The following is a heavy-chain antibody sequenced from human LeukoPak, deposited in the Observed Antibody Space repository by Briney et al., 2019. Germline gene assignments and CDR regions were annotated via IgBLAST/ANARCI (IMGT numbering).Heavy chain of an antibody. CDR2: IKEDGSEK. J-gene: IGHJ4*02. Sequence: PGGSLRLSCAASGFTFSSYWMSWVRQAPGKGLEWVSDIKEDGSEKYYVDSVKGRFTISRDNAKNSLYLQMNSLRAEDTAVYYCALNPDYYGSVSFDYWGQGTLVTVSS. D-gene: IGHD3-10*01. V-gene: IGHV3-7*01. CDR3: ALNPDYYGSVSFDY. CDR1: GFTFSSYW.